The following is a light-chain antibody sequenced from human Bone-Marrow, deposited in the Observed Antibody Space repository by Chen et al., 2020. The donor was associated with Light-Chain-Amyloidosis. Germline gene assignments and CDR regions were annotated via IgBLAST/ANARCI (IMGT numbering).Light chain of an antibody. Sequence: QSALTQPASVSGSPRPSITISCPGTSSDVGGYNYVSWYQQHPGKAPKLMIYDVSNRPSGVSNRFSGSKSGNTASLTISGLQAEDEADYYCSSYTSSSTPYVFGTGTKVTVL. J-gene: IGLJ1*01. CDR2: DVS. CDR1: SSDVGGYNY. CDR3: SSYTSSSTPYV. V-gene: IGLV2-14*01.